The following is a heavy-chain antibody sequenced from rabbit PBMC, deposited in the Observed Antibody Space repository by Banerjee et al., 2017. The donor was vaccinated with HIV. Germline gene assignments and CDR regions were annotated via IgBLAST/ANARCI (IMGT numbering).Heavy chain of an antibody. CDR3: VRDKASTSGDYGPYYFDL. CDR1: GFSFSNKAV. Sequence: QEQLVESGGGLMQPGGSLKLSCKASGFSFSNKAVMCWVRQAPGKGLEWIACINAVTGKAVYASWAKGRFTFSKTSSTTVTLQMTSLTAADTATYFCVRDKASTSGDYGPYYFDLWGPGTLVTVS. CDR2: INAVTGKA. V-gene: IGHV1S45*01. D-gene: IGHD1-1*01. J-gene: IGHJ4*01.